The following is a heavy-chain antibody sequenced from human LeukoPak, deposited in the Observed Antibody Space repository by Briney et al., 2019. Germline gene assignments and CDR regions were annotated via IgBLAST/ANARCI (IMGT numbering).Heavy chain of an antibody. J-gene: IGHJ5*02. Sequence: ASVKVSCKASGYTFTCYYMHWVRQAPGQGLEWMGIINPSGGSTSYAQKFQGRVTMTRDTSTSTVYMELSSLRSEDTAVYYCARGIRYYDTSGPNWFDPWGQGTLVTVSS. V-gene: IGHV1-46*01. CDR3: ARGIRYYDTSGPNWFDP. D-gene: IGHD3-22*01. CDR1: GYTFTCYY. CDR2: INPSGGST.